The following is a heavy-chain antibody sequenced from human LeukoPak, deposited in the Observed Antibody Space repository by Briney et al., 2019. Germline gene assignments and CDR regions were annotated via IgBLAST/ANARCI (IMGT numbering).Heavy chain of an antibody. CDR2: IYYSVST. D-gene: IGHD5-18*01. CDR1: GGSINSYY. Sequence: SETLSLTCTVSGGSINSYYCSWIRQPPGEVLEWVGYIYYSVSTSYNPSLKSRVIISVDTSKNQLSLKLSSVIAADTAVYYCARVKYTYGLDYWGQGTLVTVSS. CDR3: ARVKYTYGLDY. J-gene: IGHJ4*02. V-gene: IGHV4-59*01.